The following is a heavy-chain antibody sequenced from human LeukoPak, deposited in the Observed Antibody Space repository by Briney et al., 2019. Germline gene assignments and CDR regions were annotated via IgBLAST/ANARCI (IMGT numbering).Heavy chain of an antibody. CDR1: GYTFTNYG. Sequence: VASVKVSCKASGYTFTNYGVSWVRQAPGQGLEWMGWISTYNGNTNYAQKFQGRVTMTTDTSTSTAYMEVRRLRFDDTALYYCARERGRLTMVRGGYDAFDIWGQGTMVTVSS. CDR3: ARERGRLTMVRGGYDAFDI. CDR2: ISTYNGNT. J-gene: IGHJ3*02. D-gene: IGHD3-10*01. V-gene: IGHV1-18*01.